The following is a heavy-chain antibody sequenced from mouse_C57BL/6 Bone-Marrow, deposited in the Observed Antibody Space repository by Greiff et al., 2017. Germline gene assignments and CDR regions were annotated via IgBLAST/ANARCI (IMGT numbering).Heavy chain of an antibody. CDR1: GYTITSYW. CDR2: IYPGSGST. V-gene: IGHV1-55*01. Sequence: VQLQQPGAELVKPGASVKMSCKASGYTITSYWITWVKQRPGQGLAWIGDIYPGSGSTNYNEKFQSKATLTVDTSSSTAYMLLTSLPSEDTAVYYCARKRGTYDYWGQGTTLTVSS. D-gene: IGHD3-3*01. J-gene: IGHJ2*01. CDR3: ARKRGTYDY.